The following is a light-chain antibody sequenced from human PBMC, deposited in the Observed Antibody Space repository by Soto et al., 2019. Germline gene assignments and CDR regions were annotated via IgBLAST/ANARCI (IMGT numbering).Light chain of an antibody. CDR1: QSVSSNY. J-gene: IGKJ4*01. V-gene: IGKV3-20*01. CDR2: GAS. CDR3: QQYSISPLT. Sequence: EIVLTQSPGTLSLSPGERATLSCRASQSVSSNYLAWYQQKPGQAPGLLIYGASSRATGIPDRFSGSGSGTDFTLTISRLETEDFAVYHCQQYSISPLTFGGGTNVAIK.